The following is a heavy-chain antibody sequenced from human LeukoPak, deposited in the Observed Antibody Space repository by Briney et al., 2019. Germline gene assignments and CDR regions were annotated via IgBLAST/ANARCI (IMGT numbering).Heavy chain of an antibody. J-gene: IGHJ6*03. CDR3: ARGDFPDYSYYYMGV. Sequence: ETPCHTCAVYGASFSGYYRTWIRQPPGKGLEWIGEINHSGSTNYNPSLKRRVTISVDTSKNQFSLKLTSVTAADTAIYYCARGDFPDYSYYYMGVWGKGTTVTVAS. CDR1: GASFSGYY. V-gene: IGHV4-34*01. D-gene: IGHD3-3*01. CDR2: INHSGST.